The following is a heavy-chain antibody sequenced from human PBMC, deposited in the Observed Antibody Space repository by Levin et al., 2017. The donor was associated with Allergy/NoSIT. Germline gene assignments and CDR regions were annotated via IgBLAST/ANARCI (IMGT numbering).Heavy chain of an antibody. J-gene: IGHJ3*02. CDR1: GFTFSSYD. CDR3: ARETSGTHVRACDS. V-gene: IGHV3-13*01. Sequence: LSLTCAASGFTFSSYDMHWVRQTTGKGLEWVSVIGIAGDTYYSDSVKGRFTISRENAKNSLYLQMNSLRAGDTAVYYCARETSGTHVRACDSWGQGTMVTVSS. CDR2: IGIAGDT. D-gene: IGHD1-26*01.